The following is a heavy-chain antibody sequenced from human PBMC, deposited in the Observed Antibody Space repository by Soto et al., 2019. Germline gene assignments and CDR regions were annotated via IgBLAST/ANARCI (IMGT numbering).Heavy chain of an antibody. J-gene: IGHJ5*02. CDR3: ATVFDL. CDR2: INIGDGGT. CDR1: GFSFKSEW. V-gene: IGHV3-74*01. Sequence: EVQLVESGGGAVQPGGSLRLSCAASGFSFKSEWIHWVRQGGGKGLEWVSRINIGDGGTSYADFVKGRFTISTDNVKNTVFLQMDSLRVEDTAVYYCATVFDLWGQGTLVTVSS.